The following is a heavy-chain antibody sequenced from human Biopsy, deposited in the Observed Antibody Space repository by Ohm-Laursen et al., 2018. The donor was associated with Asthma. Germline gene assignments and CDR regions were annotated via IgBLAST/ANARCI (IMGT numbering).Heavy chain of an antibody. CDR1: GYTFNSVG. V-gene: IGHV1-18*01. J-gene: IGHJ6*02. Sequence: SVKVSCKASGYTFNSVGITWVRQAPGQGLEWMGWTSVYNGNTKVAQKLQDRVTMITDTSTSTAYMELRSLRSDDTAVYFCARAVDYSHYYGIDVWGQGTTVTVS. CDR2: TSVYNGNT. CDR3: ARAVDYSHYYGIDV. D-gene: IGHD3-10*01.